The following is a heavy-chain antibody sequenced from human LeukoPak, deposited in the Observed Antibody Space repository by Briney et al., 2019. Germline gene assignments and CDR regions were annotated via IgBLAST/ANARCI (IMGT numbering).Heavy chain of an antibody. CDR2: ISNDGSDI. D-gene: IGHD6-19*01. V-gene: IGHV3-21*06. CDR3: ASLPWLVRWIYY. CDR1: GFTFSRLA. Sequence: GGSLRLSCVGSGFTFSRLAMNWGRQAPGKGLEWVSSISNDGSDIHYVDSVKGRFTISRDNARNSLYLQMNNLRAEDTAVYFCASLPWLVRWIYYWGQGTLVTVSS. J-gene: IGHJ4*02.